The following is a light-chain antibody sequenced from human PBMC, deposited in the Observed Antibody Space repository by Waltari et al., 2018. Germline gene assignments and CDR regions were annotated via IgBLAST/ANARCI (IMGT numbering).Light chain of an antibody. CDR1: YY. Sequence: YYASWYQQKPGQAPVLVIYGKNNRPSGIPDRFSGSSSGNTASLTITGAQAEDEADYYCNSRDSSGNLYVFGTGTKVTVL. CDR3: NSRDSSGNLYV. CDR2: GKN. J-gene: IGLJ1*01. V-gene: IGLV3-19*01.